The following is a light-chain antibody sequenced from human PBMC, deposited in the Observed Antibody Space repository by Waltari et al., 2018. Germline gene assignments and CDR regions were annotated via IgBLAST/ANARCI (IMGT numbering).Light chain of an antibody. Sequence: EIVLTQSPGTLSLSPGKRATLSCRASQSISSSYLAWYQQKPGQAPRLLISGASSRATGIPDRFSGSGSGTDFTLTISRLEPEDFAVYYCQQYGSSPNTFGQGTKLEIK. CDR3: QQYGSSPNT. CDR1: QSISSSY. CDR2: GAS. V-gene: IGKV3-20*01. J-gene: IGKJ2*01.